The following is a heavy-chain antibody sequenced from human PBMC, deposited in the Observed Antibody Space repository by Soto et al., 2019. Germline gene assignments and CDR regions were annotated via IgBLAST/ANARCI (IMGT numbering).Heavy chain of an antibody. J-gene: IGHJ6*02. V-gene: IGHV3-66*01. CDR1: GFTVSSNY. D-gene: IGHD5-12*01. CDR3: ARDGGYSGYDEDYYYYGMDV. Sequence: EVQLVESGGGLVQPGGSLRLSCAASGFTVSSNYMSWVRQAPGKGLEWVSVIYSGGSTYYADSVKGRFTISRDNSKNTLYLQMNSMRAEETAVYYCARDGGYSGYDEDYYYYGMDVWGQGTTVTVSS. CDR2: IYSGGST.